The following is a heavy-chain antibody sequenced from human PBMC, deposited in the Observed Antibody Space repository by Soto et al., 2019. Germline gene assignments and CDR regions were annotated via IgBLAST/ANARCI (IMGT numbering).Heavy chain of an antibody. CDR3: ARGGFGVVIYCYYYGMDV. D-gene: IGHD3-3*01. V-gene: IGHV4-31*03. Sequence: QVQLQESGPGLVKPSQTLSLTCTVSGGSISSGGYYWSWIRQHPGKGLEWIGYIYYSGSTYYNPSXKSRVTISVEXXKXQXSLKLSSVTAADTAVYYCARGGFGVVIYCYYYGMDVWGQGTTVTVSS. CDR2: IYYSGST. CDR1: GGSISSGGYY. J-gene: IGHJ6*02.